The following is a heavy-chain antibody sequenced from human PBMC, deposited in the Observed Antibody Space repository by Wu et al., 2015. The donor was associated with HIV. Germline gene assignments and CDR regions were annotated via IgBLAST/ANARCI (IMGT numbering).Heavy chain of an antibody. V-gene: IGHV1-18*01. D-gene: IGHD6-19*01. CDR2: ISSFNANI. J-gene: IGHJ4*02. CDR3: ARDRDSSGGIDY. Sequence: QVQLIQSGAEVKKPGASVKVSCKASGYTFTGHDVNWARQAPGQGLEWVGWISSFNANILYGQKFRDKVTLTADISTSTAYLELSSLRSEDTAVYYCARDRDSSGGIDYWGQGTLVTVSS. CDR1: GYTFTGHD.